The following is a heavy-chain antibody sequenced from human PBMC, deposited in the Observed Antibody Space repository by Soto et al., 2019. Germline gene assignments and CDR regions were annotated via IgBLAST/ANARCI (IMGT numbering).Heavy chain of an antibody. J-gene: IGHJ6*02. D-gene: IGHD3-3*01. V-gene: IGHV3-21*01. Sequence: GTLRLSCAASGFTFSSYSMNWVRQAPGKGLEWVSSISSSSSYIYYADSVKGRFTISRDNAKNSLYLQMNSLRAEDTAVYYCARGVLRFLVWLRHGMDVWGQGTTVTVSS. CDR1: GFTFSSYS. CDR3: ARGVLRFLVWLRHGMDV. CDR2: ISSSSSYI.